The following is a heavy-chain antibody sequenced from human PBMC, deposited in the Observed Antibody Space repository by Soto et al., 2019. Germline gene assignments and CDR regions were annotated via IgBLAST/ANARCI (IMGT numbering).Heavy chain of an antibody. CDR2: IHHDGGT. J-gene: IGHJ4*02. CDR3: ARGYGEEWPTSDF. D-gene: IGHD3-10*01. CDR1: GGSFSRYH. Sequence: QVQLQQWGAGLLKPSETLSLTCTVYGGSFSRYHWNWIRQAPGKGLEWIGGIHHDGGTNYSPSLEGRVTISVDTSKNEFSLKLSSVTAADTAVYYCARGYGEEWPTSDFWGQGTLVTVSS. V-gene: IGHV4-34*01.